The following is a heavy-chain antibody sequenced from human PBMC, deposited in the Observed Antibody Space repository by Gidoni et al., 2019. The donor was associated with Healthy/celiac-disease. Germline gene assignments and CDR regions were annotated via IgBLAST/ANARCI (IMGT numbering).Heavy chain of an antibody. CDR3: ARDWVKTTYYFDY. J-gene: IGHJ4*02. D-gene: IGHD4-17*01. V-gene: IGHV3-11*06. CDR1: GFTFSDYY. CDR2: ISSSSSYT. Sequence: QVQLVESGGGVVKPGGSLRLSCAASGFTFSDYYMSWIRQAPGKGLEWVSYISSSSSYTSYADSVKGRFTISRDNAKNSLYLQMDSLRAEDTAVYYCARDWVKTTYYFDYWGQGTLVTVSS.